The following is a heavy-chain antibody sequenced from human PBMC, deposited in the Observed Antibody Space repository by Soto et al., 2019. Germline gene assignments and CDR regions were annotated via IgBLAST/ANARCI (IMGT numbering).Heavy chain of an antibody. CDR2: IDPSDSQT. J-gene: IGHJ4*02. V-gene: IGHV5-10-1*01. CDR1: GYSLDVYW. CDR3: SRQIYDSDTGPNFQYYFDS. D-gene: IGHD5-18*01. Sequence: GESLKISCKGSGYSLDVYWITWVREKAWKGLEWMGRIDPSDSQTYYSPSFRGHVTISVTKSITTVFLQWSSLRASDTAMYYCSRQIYDSDTGPNFQYYFDSWGQGTPVTVSS.